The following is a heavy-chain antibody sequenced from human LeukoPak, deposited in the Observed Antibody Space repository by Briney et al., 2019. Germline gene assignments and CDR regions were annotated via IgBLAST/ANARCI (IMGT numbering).Heavy chain of an antibody. Sequence: ALVKVSCKASGYTFTSYDINWVRQATGQGLEWMGWMNPNSGNTGYAQKFQGRVTMTRNTSISTAYMELSSLRSEDTAVYYCARVRGVGATRKNDAFDIWGQGAMVTVSS. CDR3: ARVRGVGATRKNDAFDI. CDR2: MNPNSGNT. CDR1: GYTFTSYD. J-gene: IGHJ3*02. V-gene: IGHV1-8*01. D-gene: IGHD1-26*01.